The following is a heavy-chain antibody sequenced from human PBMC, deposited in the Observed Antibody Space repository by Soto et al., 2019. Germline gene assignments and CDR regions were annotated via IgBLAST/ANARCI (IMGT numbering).Heavy chain of an antibody. D-gene: IGHD3-3*01. CDR2: INAGNGNT. V-gene: IGHV1-3*01. Sequence: ASVKVSCKASGYTFTSYAMHWVRQAPGQRLEWMGWINAGNGNTKYSQKFQGRVTITRDTSASTAYMELSSLRSEDTAVYYCARARPTYYDFWSGFRWFDPRGQGSLVIVSS. CDR1: GYTFTSYA. J-gene: IGHJ5*02. CDR3: ARARPTYYDFWSGFRWFDP.